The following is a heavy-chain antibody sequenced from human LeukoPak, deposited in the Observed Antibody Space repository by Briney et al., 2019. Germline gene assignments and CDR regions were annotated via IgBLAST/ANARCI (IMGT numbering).Heavy chain of an antibody. CDR3: ARDLVDTAMDSIFDY. D-gene: IGHD5-18*01. J-gene: IGHJ4*02. CDR2: ISSSSSYI. CDR1: GFTFSSYS. V-gene: IGHV3-21*01. Sequence: KTGGSLRLSCAASGFTFSSYSVNWVRQAPGKGLEWVSSISSSSSYIYYADSVKGRFTISRDNAKNSLYLQMNSLRAEDTAVYYCARDLVDTAMDSIFDYWGQGTLVTVSS.